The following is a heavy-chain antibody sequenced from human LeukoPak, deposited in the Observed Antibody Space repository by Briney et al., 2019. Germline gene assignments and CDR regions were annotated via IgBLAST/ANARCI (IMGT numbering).Heavy chain of an antibody. D-gene: IGHD4-11*01. Sequence: GGSLRLSCAASGFTVSSNYMSWVRQAPGKGLEWVSVIYSGGSTYYADSVKGRFTISRDNSKNTLYLQMNSLRAEDTAVYYCARDVHSNYVQYRGYWRQGTLVTVSS. J-gene: IGHJ4*02. CDR1: GFTVSSNY. CDR2: IYSGGST. CDR3: ARDVHSNYVQYRGY. V-gene: IGHV3-66*02.